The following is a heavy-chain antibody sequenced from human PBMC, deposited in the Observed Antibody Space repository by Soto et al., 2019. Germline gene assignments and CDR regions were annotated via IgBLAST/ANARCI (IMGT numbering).Heavy chain of an antibody. D-gene: IGHD2-21*01. CDR1: GFTFSNYW. J-gene: IGHJ5*02. V-gene: IGHV3-7*01. CDR2: IGQDGSQR. Sequence: GGSLRLSCTASGFTFSNYWMSWVRQAPGKGLEWVANIGQDGSQRNYVDSVKGRFTISRDNAENSLYLQMNSLRAEDTAIYYCASARHIGPWGQGTLVTVS. CDR3: ASARHIGP.